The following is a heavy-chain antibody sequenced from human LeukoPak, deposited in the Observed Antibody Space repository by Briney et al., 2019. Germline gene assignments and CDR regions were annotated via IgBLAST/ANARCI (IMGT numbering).Heavy chain of an antibody. CDR2: ISGSGGST. V-gene: IGHV3-23*01. D-gene: IGHD6-19*01. Sequence: GGSLRLSCAASGFTFSSYAMSWVRQAPGKGREGVAAISGSGGSTYYADSVKGRFTISRDNSKNTLYLQMNSLRAEDTAVYYCAKAPSGWYRYYFDYWGQGTLVTVSS. CDR3: AKAPSGWYRYYFDY. J-gene: IGHJ4*02. CDR1: GFTFSSYA.